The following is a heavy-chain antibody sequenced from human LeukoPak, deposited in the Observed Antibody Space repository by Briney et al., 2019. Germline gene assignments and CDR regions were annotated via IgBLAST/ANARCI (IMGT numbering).Heavy chain of an antibody. V-gene: IGHV1-69*04. CDR3: ARGVRGVISHDAFDI. CDR1: GGTFSSYA. CDR2: IIPILGIA. J-gene: IGHJ3*02. D-gene: IGHD3-10*01. Sequence: ASVKVSCKASGGTFSSYAISWVRQAPGQGLEWMGRIIPILGIANYAQKFQGRVTITADKSTSTAYMELSSLRSEDTAVYYCARGVRGVISHDAFDIWGQGTMVTVSS.